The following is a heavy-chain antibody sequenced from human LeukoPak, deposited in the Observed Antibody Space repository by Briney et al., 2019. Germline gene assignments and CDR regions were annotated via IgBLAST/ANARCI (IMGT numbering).Heavy chain of an antibody. Sequence: GGSLRLSCAASGFTFSNYEMNWVRQAPGKGLEWLSYISGSGSTIYYADSVKGRFTISRDNAKKSLYLQMNSLRAEDMAVYYCARAGWNYMGYFDYWGQGTLVAVSS. CDR3: ARAGWNYMGYFDY. J-gene: IGHJ4*02. CDR2: ISGSGSTI. CDR1: GFTFSNYE. D-gene: IGHD1-7*01. V-gene: IGHV3-48*03.